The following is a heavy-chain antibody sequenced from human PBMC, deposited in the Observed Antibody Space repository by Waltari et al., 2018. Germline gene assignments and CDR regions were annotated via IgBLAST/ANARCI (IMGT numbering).Heavy chain of an antibody. J-gene: IGHJ3*02. CDR1: GYTFTSYY. Sequence: QVQLVQSGAEVKKPGASVKVSCKASGYTFTSYYMHWVRQAPGQGLEWMGIINPSGGSTSYAQKFQGRVTMTRDTSTSTVYMELSSLRSEDTAVYYCARGGIVLVVYALDAFDIWGQGTMVTVSS. V-gene: IGHV1-46*01. D-gene: IGHD2-8*02. CDR2: INPSGGST. CDR3: ARGGIVLVVYALDAFDI.